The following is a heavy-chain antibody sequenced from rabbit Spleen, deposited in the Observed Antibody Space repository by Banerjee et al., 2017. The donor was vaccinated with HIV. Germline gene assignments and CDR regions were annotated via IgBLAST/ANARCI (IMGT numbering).Heavy chain of an antibody. D-gene: IGHD1-1*01. CDR2: MNTETGKG. CDR3: ARDLTAVIGWNFYL. Sequence: EQVEESGGGLVKPGGSLTLTCKASGFSFSDRDVMCWVRQAPGKGLEWIACMNTETGKGVYANWAKGRFAISKTPTTTVTLQMTSLTAADTATYFCARDLTAVIGWNFYLWGQGTLVTVS. J-gene: IGHJ3*01. CDR1: GFSFSDRDV. V-gene: IGHV1S45*01.